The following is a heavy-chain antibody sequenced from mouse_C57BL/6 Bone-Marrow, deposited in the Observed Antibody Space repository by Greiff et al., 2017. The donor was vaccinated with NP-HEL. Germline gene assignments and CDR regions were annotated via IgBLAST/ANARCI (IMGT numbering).Heavy chain of an antibody. Sequence: EVQLQQSGPVLVKPGASVKMSCKASGYTYTDYYMNWVKQSHGKSLEWIGVINPYNGGTSYIQKFKGKATLTVDKSSSTACMELNSLTSEDSEVDYGARGGYYYGIWYFDVWGTGTTVTVSS. V-gene: IGHV1-19*01. CDR3: ARGGYYYGIWYFDV. CDR1: GYTYTDYY. J-gene: IGHJ1*03. CDR2: INPYNGGT. D-gene: IGHD1-1*01.